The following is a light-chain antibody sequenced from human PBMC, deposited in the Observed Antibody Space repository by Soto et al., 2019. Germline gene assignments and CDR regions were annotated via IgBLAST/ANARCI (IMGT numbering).Light chain of an antibody. CDR3: QQRRNWPIT. V-gene: IGKV3-11*01. CDR1: QSVSSY. CDR2: DAS. Sequence: EIVLTQSPATLSLSLGERATLSCRASQSVSSYLAWYQQKPGQAPRLLIYDASNRATGIPGRFRGSGSGTDFTLTINSLEPEDVAVYYCQQRRNWPITFGQGTRLEIK. J-gene: IGKJ5*01.